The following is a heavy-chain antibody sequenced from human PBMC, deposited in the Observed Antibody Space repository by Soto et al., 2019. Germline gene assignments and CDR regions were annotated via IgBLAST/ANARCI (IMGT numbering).Heavy chain of an antibody. J-gene: IGHJ4*02. D-gene: IGHD1-26*01. CDR1: GGSISSSSYY. Sequence: SETLSLTCTVSGGSISSSSYYWGWIRQPPGKGLEWIGSIYYSGSTYYNPSLKSRVTISVDTSKNQFSLKLSSVTAADTAVYYCASDGRYTVRYWGQGTLVTVSS. CDR2: IYYSGST. CDR3: ASDGRYTVRY. V-gene: IGHV4-39*01.